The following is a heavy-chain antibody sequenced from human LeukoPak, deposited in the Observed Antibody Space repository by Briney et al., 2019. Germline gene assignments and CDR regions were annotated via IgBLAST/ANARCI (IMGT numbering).Heavy chain of an antibody. Sequence: GGSLRLSCAVSGFRFSSQWMTWVRQAPGTGLEWVATINSDGSAKYHVDSVKGRFTISRDNAKNLVYIQMSILRAEDTAVYYCADLGTSDCGQGTLVTVSS. CDR1: GFRFSSQW. D-gene: IGHD1-7*01. CDR3: ADLGTSD. V-gene: IGHV3-7*01. CDR2: INSDGSAK. J-gene: IGHJ4*02.